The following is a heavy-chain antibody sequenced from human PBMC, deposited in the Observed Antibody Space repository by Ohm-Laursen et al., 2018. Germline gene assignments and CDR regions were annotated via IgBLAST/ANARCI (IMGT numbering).Heavy chain of an antibody. CDR2: IKQDGSEK. J-gene: IGHJ5*02. V-gene: IGHV3-7*01. D-gene: IGHD3-16*01. Sequence: SLRLSCAASGFTFSSYWMNWVRQAPGKGLEWVANIKQDGSEKYYVDSVKGRFTISRDNANNSVYLQMNSLRADDTAVYYCARGAYASWGQGTLVTVSS. CDR1: GFTFSSYW. CDR3: ARGAYAS.